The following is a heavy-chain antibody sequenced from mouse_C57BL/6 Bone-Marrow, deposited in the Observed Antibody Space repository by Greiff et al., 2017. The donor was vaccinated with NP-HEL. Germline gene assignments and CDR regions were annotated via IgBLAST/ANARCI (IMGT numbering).Heavy chain of an antibody. V-gene: IGHV1-5*01. CDR2: IYPGNSDT. D-gene: IGHD2-5*01. Sequence: EVQLQQSGTVLARPGASVKMSCKTSGYTFTSYWMHWVKQRPGQGLEWIGAIYPGNSDTRSNQKLKGKAKLTAVTSASTAYMELSSLTNEDSAVYYCTRDYSNYHVTMDYWGQGTSVTVSS. J-gene: IGHJ4*01. CDR1: GYTFTSYW. CDR3: TRDYSNYHVTMDY.